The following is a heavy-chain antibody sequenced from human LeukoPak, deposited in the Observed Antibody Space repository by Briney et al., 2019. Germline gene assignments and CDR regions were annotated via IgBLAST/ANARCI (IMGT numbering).Heavy chain of an antibody. J-gene: IGHJ4*02. CDR3: ARGLRDRDSSGYYYFDY. V-gene: IGHV3-30*03. D-gene: IGHD3-22*01. CDR1: GFTFSSYG. Sequence: PGRSLRLSCAASGFTFSSYGMHWVRQAPGKGLEWVAVMSYDGSNKYYADSVKGRFTISRDNSKNTLFLQMNSLRAEDTAVYYCARGLRDRDSSGYYYFDYWGQGTLVTVSS. CDR2: MSYDGSNK.